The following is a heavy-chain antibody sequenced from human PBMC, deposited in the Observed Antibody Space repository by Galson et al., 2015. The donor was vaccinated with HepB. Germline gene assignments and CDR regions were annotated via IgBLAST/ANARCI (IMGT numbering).Heavy chain of an antibody. J-gene: IGHJ3*02. V-gene: IGHV3-7*03. D-gene: IGHD3-22*01. CDR3: ASILIVAVYYDSSGYYSNDAFDI. Sequence: SLRLSCAASGFTFSSYWMSWVRQAPGKGLEWVANIKQDGSEKYYVDSVKGRFTISRDNAKNSLYLQMNSLRAEDTAVYYCASILIVAVYYDSSGYYSNDAFDIWGQGTMVTVSS. CDR2: IKQDGSEK. CDR1: GFTFSSYW.